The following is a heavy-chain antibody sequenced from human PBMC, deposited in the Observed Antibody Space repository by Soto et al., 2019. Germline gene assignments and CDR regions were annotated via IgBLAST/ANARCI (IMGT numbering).Heavy chain of an antibody. D-gene: IGHD6-6*01. CDR3: ARDEARPLGY. CDR1: GFTFSSYW. J-gene: IGHJ4*02. CDR2: IKPYGSEK. Sequence: EVQLVESGGGLVQPGGSLRLSCAASGFTFSSYWMSWVRQAPGKGLEWVANIKPYGSEKYYMDSVRGRFTISRDNVENSLNLQMNSLRAEDAALYYCARDEARPLGYWGQGTLVTVSS. V-gene: IGHV3-7*01.